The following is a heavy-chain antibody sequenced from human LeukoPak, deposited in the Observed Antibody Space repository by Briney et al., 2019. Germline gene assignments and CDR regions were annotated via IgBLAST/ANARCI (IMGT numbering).Heavy chain of an antibody. D-gene: IGHD6-19*01. CDR1: GASITDTDYF. CDR2: IHFSGST. CDR3: ARPLSYTSGWFWPWGH. J-gene: IGHJ4*02. Sequence: SETLCLSCNVFGASITDTDYFWAWIRQPPGKGLQWIGSIHFSGSTTYYKASLERRVTIAVDTSKNQFSLTLTSVTAADTAVYYCARPLSYTSGWFWPWGHWGQGTLVAVSS. V-gene: IGHV4-39*01.